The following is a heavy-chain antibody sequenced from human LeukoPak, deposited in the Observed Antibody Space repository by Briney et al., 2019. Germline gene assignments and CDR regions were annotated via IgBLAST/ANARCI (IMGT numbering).Heavy chain of an antibody. CDR1: GASVSNYY. D-gene: IGHD2-15*01. V-gene: IGHV4-59*08. J-gene: IGHJ4*02. Sequence: PSETLSLTCRVSGASVSNYYWSWIRQSPGKGMEWIGFFHSSGSANYNPSLNSRVTTSIDTSINQLSLTLVSVTAADTAVYFCARHHDGGPKLRLDFWGLGVLVTVSS. CDR2: FHSSGSA. CDR3: ARHHDGGPKLRLDF.